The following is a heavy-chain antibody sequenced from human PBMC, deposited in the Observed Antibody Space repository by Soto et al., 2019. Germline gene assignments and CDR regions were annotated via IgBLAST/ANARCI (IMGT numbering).Heavy chain of an antibody. D-gene: IGHD3-9*01. V-gene: IGHV3-30*18. CDR2: ISYDGSNK. Sequence: QVQLVESGGGVVQPGRSLRLSCAASGFTFSSYGMHWVRQAPGKGLEWVAVISYDGSNKYYADSVKGRFTISRDNSKNTLYLQTNSLRAEDTAVYYCAKGARFDWPSYYYGMDVWGQGTTVTVSS. J-gene: IGHJ6*02. CDR3: AKGARFDWPSYYYGMDV. CDR1: GFTFSSYG.